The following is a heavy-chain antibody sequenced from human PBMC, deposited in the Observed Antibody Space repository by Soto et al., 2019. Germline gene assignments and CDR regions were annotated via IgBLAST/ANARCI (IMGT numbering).Heavy chain of an antibody. CDR2: IYHSGST. Sequence: SETLSLTCAVSGGSISSGGYSWSWIRRPPGKGLEWIGYIYHSGSTYYNPSLKSRVTISVDRSKNQFSLKLSSVTAADTAVYYCARAHDSSGSPLDYWGQGTLVTVSS. CDR3: ARAHDSSGSPLDY. V-gene: IGHV4-30-2*01. CDR1: GGSISSGGYS. J-gene: IGHJ4*02. D-gene: IGHD3-22*01.